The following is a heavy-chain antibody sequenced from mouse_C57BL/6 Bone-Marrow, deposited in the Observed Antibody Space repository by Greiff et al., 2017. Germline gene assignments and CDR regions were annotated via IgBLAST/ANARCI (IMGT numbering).Heavy chain of an antibody. V-gene: IGHV1-64*01. Sequence: QVQLQQPGAELVKPGASVKLSCKASGYTFPSSWMHWVKQRPGQGLEWIGMIHPNSGSTNYNEKFKSKATLTVDKSSSTAYVQLSSLTSEDSAVYYCARSRKYYSVLGMDYWGQGTSVTVSS. CDR1: GYTFPSSW. CDR3: ARSRKYYSVLGMDY. J-gene: IGHJ4*01. D-gene: IGHD2-12*01. CDR2: IHPNSGST.